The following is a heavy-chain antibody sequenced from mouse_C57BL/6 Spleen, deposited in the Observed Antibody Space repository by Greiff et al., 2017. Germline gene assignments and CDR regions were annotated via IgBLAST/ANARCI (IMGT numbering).Heavy chain of an antibody. D-gene: IGHD1-1*01. CDR1: GYTFTSYW. Sequence: VQLQQPGAELVKPGASVKVSCKASGYTFTSYWMHWVKQRPGQGLEWIGRFHPSDSDTNYNQKFKGKATLTVDKSSSTAYMQLSSLTSADSAVYYCAIYNYGAYWGQGTLVTVSA. CDR2: FHPSDSDT. J-gene: IGHJ3*01. V-gene: IGHV1-74*01. CDR3: AIYNYGAY.